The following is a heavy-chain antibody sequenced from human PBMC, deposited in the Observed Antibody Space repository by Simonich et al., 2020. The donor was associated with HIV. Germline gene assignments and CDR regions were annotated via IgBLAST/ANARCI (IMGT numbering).Heavy chain of an antibody. CDR1: GESFSGYY. D-gene: IGHD4-17*01. V-gene: IGHV3-11*04. CDR3: ARYQDYESVGDAFDI. CDR2: ISSSGSTR. J-gene: IGHJ3*02. Sequence: QEQLRQWGAGLLKPSETLSLTCAVYGESFSGYYWTWIRQPPGKGLDGISYISSSGSTRYYAYAGKGRFTSSRNNAKNSLFLQMNSLRAEDTAVDYCARYQDYESVGDAFDIWGQGTMVTVSS.